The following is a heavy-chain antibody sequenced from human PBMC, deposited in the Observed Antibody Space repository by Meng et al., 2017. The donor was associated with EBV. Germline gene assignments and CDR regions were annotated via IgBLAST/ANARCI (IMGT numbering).Heavy chain of an antibody. CDR1: GYTFTSYA. D-gene: IGHD3-3*01. CDR3: ARSGATIFGVVIPTYYFDY. J-gene: IGHJ4*02. CDR2: INAGNGNT. Sequence: QGRVWHSGAEVKKPGASVKVSCKASGYTFTSYAMHWVRQAPGQRLEWMGWINAGNGNTKYSQKFQGRVTITRDTSASTVYMELSSLRSEDTAVYYCARSGATIFGVVIPTYYFDYWGQGTPVTVSS. V-gene: IGHV1-3*01.